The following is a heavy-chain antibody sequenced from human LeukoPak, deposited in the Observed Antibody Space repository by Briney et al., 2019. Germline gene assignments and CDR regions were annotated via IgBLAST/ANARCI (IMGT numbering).Heavy chain of an antibody. Sequence: KTSETLSLTCAVYGGSFSGYYWSWIRQPPGKGLEWIGEIKHSGSTNYNPSLKSRVTISVDTSKNQFSLKLSSVTAADTAVYYCARLTVVPAATAYYYYYYGMDVWGQGTTVTVSS. CDR3: ARLTVVPAATAYYYYYYGMDV. CDR1: GGSFSGYY. D-gene: IGHD2-2*01. CDR2: IKHSGST. V-gene: IGHV4-34*01. J-gene: IGHJ6*02.